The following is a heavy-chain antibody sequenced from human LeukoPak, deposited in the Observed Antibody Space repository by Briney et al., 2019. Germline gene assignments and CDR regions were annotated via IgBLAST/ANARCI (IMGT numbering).Heavy chain of an antibody. CDR1: GFTFSSYG. D-gene: IGHD3-3*01. Sequence: GRSLRLSCAASGFTFSSYGMHWVRQAPGKGLEWVAVISYDGSNKYYADSVKGRFTISRDNSKNTLYLQMNSLRVEDTAVYYCEKVLPQDYDFWSGYYTDSNLYYYHGMDVWGQGTTVTVSS. CDR2: ISYDGSNK. J-gene: IGHJ6*02. CDR3: EKVLPQDYDFWSGYYTDSNLYYYHGMDV. V-gene: IGHV3-30*18.